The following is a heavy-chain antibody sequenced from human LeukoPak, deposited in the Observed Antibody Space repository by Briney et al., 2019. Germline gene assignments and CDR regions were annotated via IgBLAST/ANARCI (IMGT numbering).Heavy chain of an antibody. CDR3: AREGGSRAPTGMIEYSSPARSLDY. CDR1: GGTFSSYA. V-gene: IGHV1-69*05. CDR2: IIPIFGTA. J-gene: IGHJ4*02. Sequence: SVKVSCKASGGTFSSYAISWVRQAPGQGLEWMGGIIPIFGTANYAQKFQGRVTITTDESTSTAYMELSSLRSEDTAVYYCAREGGSRAPTGMIEYSSPARSLDYWGQGTLVTVSS. D-gene: IGHD6-6*01.